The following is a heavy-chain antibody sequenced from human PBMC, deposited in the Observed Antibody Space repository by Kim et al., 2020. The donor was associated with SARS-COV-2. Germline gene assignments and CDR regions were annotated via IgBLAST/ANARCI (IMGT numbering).Heavy chain of an antibody. CDR3: ARSDV. Sequence: ISSSSSTIYYADSVKGRFTITRDNAKNSLYLQMNSLRAEDTAVYYCARSDVWGQGTTVTVSS. J-gene: IGHJ6*02. V-gene: IGHV3-48*04. CDR2: ISSSSSTI.